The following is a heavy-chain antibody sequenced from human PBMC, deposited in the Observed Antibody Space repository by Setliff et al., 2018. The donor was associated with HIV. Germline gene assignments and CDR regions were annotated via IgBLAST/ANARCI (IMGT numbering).Heavy chain of an antibody. J-gene: IGHJ4*02. V-gene: IGHV3-33*01. Sequence: GALRLSCATSGFTFSPYAIHWVRQAPGMGLEWVAMIWADEITKFYADSVKGRFTISRDNTKNSLYLQMNSLRAEDTAVYYCARDQVANYYGSGIDYWGQGTLVTVSS. D-gene: IGHD3-10*01. CDR2: IWADEITK. CDR1: GFTFSPYA. CDR3: ARDQVANYYGSGIDY.